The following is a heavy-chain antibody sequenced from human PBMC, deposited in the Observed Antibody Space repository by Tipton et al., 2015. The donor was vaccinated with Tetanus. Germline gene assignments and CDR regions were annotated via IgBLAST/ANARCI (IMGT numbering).Heavy chain of an antibody. CDR3: ARGIWFGPGPKFYFDS. Sequence: TLSLTCTVSGASISSYYWSWIRQPPGKGLEWIAYISSSGTTNYNPSLKSRVTMTLDTSKNQFSLKLNSVTAADTAVYYCARGIWFGPGPKFYFDSWGQGTLVAVSS. D-gene: IGHD3-10*01. CDR2: ISSSGTT. J-gene: IGHJ4*02. CDR1: GASISSYY. V-gene: IGHV4-59*12.